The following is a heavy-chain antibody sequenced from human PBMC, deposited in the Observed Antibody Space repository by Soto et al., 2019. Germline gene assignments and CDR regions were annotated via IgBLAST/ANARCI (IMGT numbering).Heavy chain of an antibody. CDR2: VSANGQGI. J-gene: IGHJ4*02. Sequence: EVQLLESGGGLVQPGGSLRLSCAASGFTFSSSAISWVRQAPGKGLEWVSAVSANGQGIYYADSVRGRFTISRDNSKNTVFLHMDSLSAEDTAVGEGGRGGGGGREDFHYWGQGTLVTVSS. CDR3: GRGGGGGREDFHY. V-gene: IGHV3-23*01. CDR1: GFTFSSSA. D-gene: IGHD1-26*01.